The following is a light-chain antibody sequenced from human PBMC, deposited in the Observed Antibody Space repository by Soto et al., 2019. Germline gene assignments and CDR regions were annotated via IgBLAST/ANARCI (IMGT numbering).Light chain of an antibody. CDR2: KAS. V-gene: IGKV1-5*03. CDR3: QQYSDNWT. J-gene: IGKJ1*01. CDR1: QSISSW. Sequence: STLSASVGDRVTITCRASQSISSWLAWYQQKPGTAPKLLIYKASTLQSGVPSRFSGSGSGTEFTLTISSLQPDDFATYYCQQYSDNWTFGQGTKVDTK.